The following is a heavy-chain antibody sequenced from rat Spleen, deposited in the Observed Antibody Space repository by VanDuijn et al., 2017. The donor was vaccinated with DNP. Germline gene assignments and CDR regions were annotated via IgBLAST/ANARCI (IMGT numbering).Heavy chain of an antibody. Sequence: EVQLVESGGGLVQPGRSLKLSCAASGLTFSNYGMHWIRQAPTKGLEWVASISPSGRSTYYRDSVKGRFTISRDNAKSTLYLQMNSLRSEDMATYYCVRWNSGHFDYWGQGVMVTVSS. J-gene: IGHJ2*01. CDR2: ISPSGRST. CDR1: GLTFSNYG. V-gene: IGHV5-19*01. CDR3: VRWNSGHFDY. D-gene: IGHD4-3*01.